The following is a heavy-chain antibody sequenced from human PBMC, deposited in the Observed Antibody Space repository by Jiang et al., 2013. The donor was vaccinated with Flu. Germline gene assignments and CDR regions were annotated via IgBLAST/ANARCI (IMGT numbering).Heavy chain of an antibody. J-gene: IGHJ3*02. D-gene: IGHD3-3*01. CDR3: ARDLIRDYDFWSGYSI. Sequence: GSGLVKPSETLSLTCTVSGGSISSSSYYWGWIRQPPGKGLEWIGSIYYSGSTYYNPSLKSRVTISVDTSKNQFSLKLSSVTAADTAVYYCARDLIRDYDFWSGYSIWGQGTMVTVSS. CDR1: GGSISSSSYY. V-gene: IGHV4-39*07. CDR2: IYYSGST.